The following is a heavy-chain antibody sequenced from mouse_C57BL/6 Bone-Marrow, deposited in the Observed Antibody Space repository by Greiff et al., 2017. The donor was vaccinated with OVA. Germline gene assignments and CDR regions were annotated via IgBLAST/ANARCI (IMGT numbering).Heavy chain of an antibody. CDR3: ARNSTMIRYYAMDY. V-gene: IGHV1-26*01. J-gene: IGHJ4*01. D-gene: IGHD2-4*01. CDR2: INPNNGGT. CDR1: GYTFTDYY. Sequence: VQLQQSGPELVKPGASVKISCKASGYTFTDYYMNWVKQSHGKSLEWIGDINPNNGGTSYNQKFKGKATLTVDKSSSTAYMDLRSLTSEDSAVYDGARNSTMIRYYAMDYWGQGTSVTVSS.